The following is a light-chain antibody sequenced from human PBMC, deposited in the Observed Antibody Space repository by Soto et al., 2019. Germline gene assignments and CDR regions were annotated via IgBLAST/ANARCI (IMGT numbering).Light chain of an antibody. V-gene: IGKV3-15*01. Sequence: ERVMTQSPATLSVSPGERATLSCRASQSVSSNLAWYQQQPGQAPRLLIYGASTRATGIPASFSGSGSATDFTLNISSRQSEDFAVYYCQQYNNWPPWTFGQGTKVEIK. CDR2: GAS. CDR3: QQYNNWPPWT. CDR1: QSVSSN. J-gene: IGKJ1*01.